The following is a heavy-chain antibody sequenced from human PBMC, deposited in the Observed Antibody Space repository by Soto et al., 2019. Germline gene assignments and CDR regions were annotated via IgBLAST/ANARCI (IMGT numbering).Heavy chain of an antibody. J-gene: IGHJ4*02. D-gene: IGHD5-12*01. CDR2: IWYDGSNK. V-gene: IGHV3-33*01. Sequence: QVQLVESGGGVVQPGRSLRLSCAASGFTFSSYGMHWVRQAPGKGLEWVAVIWYDGSNKYYADSVKGRFTISRDNSKNTLYLQRNSLRAEDTAVYYCAREGGYSGYDLPYWGQGTLVTVSS. CDR3: AREGGYSGYDLPY. CDR1: GFTFSSYG.